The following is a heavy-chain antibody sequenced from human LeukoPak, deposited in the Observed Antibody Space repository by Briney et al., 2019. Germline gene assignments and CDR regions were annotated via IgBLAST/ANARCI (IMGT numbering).Heavy chain of an antibody. CDR3: AGDGLADYYGSGSYYNGHFDY. Sequence: PGGSLRLSCSASGFTFSSYAMHWVRQAPGKGLERVAVISYDGSNKYYADSVKDRFTISGDNSKNTLYLQMNSLRAEDTAVYYCAGDGLADYYGSGSYYNGHFDYWGQGTLVTVSS. CDR1: GFTFSSYA. D-gene: IGHD3-10*01. V-gene: IGHV3-30-3*01. CDR2: ISYDGSNK. J-gene: IGHJ4*02.